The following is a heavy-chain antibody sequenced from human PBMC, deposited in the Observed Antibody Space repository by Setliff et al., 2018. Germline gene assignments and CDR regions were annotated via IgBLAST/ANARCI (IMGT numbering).Heavy chain of an antibody. J-gene: IGHJ6*03. D-gene: IGHD4-17*01. CDR2: IIPGLGMT. CDR3: ARGPSPTVTPSRLIYFYHMDV. CDR1: GGTFNTYG. Sequence: ASVKVSCKASGGTFNTYGITWVRQAPAQGLEWMGGIIPGLGMTDYAQKFQGRLTITADQSTTTVYMELSSLRFDDTALYYCARGPSPTVTPSRLIYFYHMDVWGTGTTVTVSS. V-gene: IGHV1-69*10.